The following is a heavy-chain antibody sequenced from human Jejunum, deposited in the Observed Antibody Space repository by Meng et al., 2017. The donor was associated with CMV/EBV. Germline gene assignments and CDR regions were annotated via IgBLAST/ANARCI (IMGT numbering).Heavy chain of an antibody. CDR2: IYTSGST. D-gene: IGHD6-19*01. J-gene: IGHJ4*02. V-gene: IGHV4-4*07. Sequence: SGPELGHPSGTLSPICSGYGAPMNIYSGNWRRQPAVQGLEWFGRIYTSGSTNYKPSLQSRVTMSVDTSKNQFSLKMTSVTAADTAVYYCARGYSSDWYDYWGQGALVTVSS. CDR1: GAPMNIYS. CDR3: ARGYSSDWYDY.